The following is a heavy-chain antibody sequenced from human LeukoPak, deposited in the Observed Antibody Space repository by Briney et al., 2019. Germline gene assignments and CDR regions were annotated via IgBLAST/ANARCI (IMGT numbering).Heavy chain of an antibody. CDR3: EMGPRYYYDSSGCADY. CDR2: LNINSGDT. CDR1: ASTFTIYD. J-gene: IGHJ4*02. V-gene: IGHV1-8*01. Sequence: GASVTVCRNASASTFTIYDINRVRLRHAPGLERMGWLNINSGDTGYSQKFEGKGTMTRNNSISTAYMDLRSMRSADAAAYYCEMGPRYYYDSSGCADYWGQGTLVTVSS. D-gene: IGHD3-22*01.